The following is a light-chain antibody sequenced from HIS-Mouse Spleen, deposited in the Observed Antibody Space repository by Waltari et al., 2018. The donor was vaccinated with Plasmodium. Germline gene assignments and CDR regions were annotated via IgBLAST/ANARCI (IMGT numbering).Light chain of an antibody. Sequence: SYELTQPPSVSVSPGQTARITWPGDALPNKYAYWYQQKSGQAPELVIYEDSKRPSGIPERFSGSSSGTMATLTISGAQVEDEADYYCYSTDSSGNHRVFGGGTKLTVL. CDR1: ALPNKY. V-gene: IGLV3-10*01. J-gene: IGLJ3*02. CDR2: EDS. CDR3: YSTDSSGNHRV.